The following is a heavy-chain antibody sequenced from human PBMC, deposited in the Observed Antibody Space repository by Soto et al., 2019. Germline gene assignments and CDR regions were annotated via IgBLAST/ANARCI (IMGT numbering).Heavy chain of an antibody. CDR3: ARALDRDDILTGYWYNWFDP. J-gene: IGHJ5*02. CDR1: GYTFTSYD. Sequence: ASVKVSCKASGYTFTSYDINWVRQATRQGLEWMGWMNPNSGNTGYAQKFQGRVTMTRNTSISTAYMELSSLRSEDTAVYYCARALDRDDILTGYWYNWFDPWGQGTLVTVSS. V-gene: IGHV1-8*01. CDR2: MNPNSGNT. D-gene: IGHD3-9*01.